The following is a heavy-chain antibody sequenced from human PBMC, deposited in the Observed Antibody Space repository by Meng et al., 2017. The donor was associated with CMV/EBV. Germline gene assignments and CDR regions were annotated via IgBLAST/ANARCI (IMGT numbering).Heavy chain of an antibody. CDR2: IIPIFGTA. CDR3: ARMPRDGYNYIDY. D-gene: IGHD5-24*01. J-gene: IGHJ4*02. Sequence: QVRLWQCGAEMKKLGSSVKVACKASGGTFSSYAISWGRPAPGQGLEWMGGIIPIFGTANYAQKFQGRVTITADESTSTAYMELSSLRSEDTAVYYCARMPRDGYNYIDYWGQGTLVTVSS. V-gene: IGHV1-69*01. CDR1: GGTFSSYA.